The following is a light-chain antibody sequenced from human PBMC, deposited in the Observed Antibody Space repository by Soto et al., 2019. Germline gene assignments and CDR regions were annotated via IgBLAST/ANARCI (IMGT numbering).Light chain of an antibody. V-gene: IGKV3-15*01. Sequence: ILMTQSPAPLSVSPVERATLSCRASQSVSTNLARYQPKPDQAPRLLIYGASTRATGIPARFSGSGSGTEFTLTISSLQSEDSAVYYCQQYNNWPLFGQGTNLEIK. J-gene: IGKJ2*01. CDR2: GAS. CDR1: QSVSTN. CDR3: QQYNNWPL.